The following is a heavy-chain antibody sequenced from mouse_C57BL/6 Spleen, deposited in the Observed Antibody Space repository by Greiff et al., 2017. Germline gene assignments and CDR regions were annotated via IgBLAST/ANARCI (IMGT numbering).Heavy chain of an antibody. CDR2: ISDGGSYT. D-gene: IGHD2-4*01. CDR3: ARDGDYDYAWFAY. CDR1: GFTFSSYA. V-gene: IGHV5-4*01. Sequence: EVHLVESGGGLVKPGGSLKLSCAASGFTFSSYAMSWVRQTPEKRLEWVATISDGGSYTYYPDNVKGRFTISRDNAKNNLYLQMSHLKSEDTAMYYCARDGDYDYAWFAYWGQGTLVTVSA. J-gene: IGHJ3*01.